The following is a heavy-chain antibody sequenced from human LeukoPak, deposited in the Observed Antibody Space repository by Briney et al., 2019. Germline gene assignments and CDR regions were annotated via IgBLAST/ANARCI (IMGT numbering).Heavy chain of an antibody. CDR1: GGSITSDY. J-gene: IGHJ3*02. CDR3: ARRMSDYGFDI. V-gene: IGHV4-4*07. Sequence: SETLSLTCTVSGGSITSDYWSWIRQPAGKGLEWIGRIHTNGNTNYNPSLKSRVTMSLDTSNNQFSLKLCSVTAADTAVYFCARRMSDYGFDIWGQGTMLTVSS. D-gene: IGHD2-21*02. CDR2: IHTNGNT.